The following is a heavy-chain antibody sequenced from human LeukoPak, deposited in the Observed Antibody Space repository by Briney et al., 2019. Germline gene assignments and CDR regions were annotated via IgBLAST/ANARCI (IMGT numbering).Heavy chain of an antibody. V-gene: IGHV1-18*01. J-gene: IGHJ4*02. Sequence: ASVKVSCKASGYTFTSYGISWVRQAPGQGLEWMGWISAYNGNTNYAQKLQGRVTMTTDTSTSTAYMELRSLRSDDTAVYYCAKDRGYCSSTSCSEVGWGQGTLVTVSS. CDR2: ISAYNGNT. D-gene: IGHD2-2*01. CDR3: AKDRGYCSSTSCSEVG. CDR1: GYTFTSYG.